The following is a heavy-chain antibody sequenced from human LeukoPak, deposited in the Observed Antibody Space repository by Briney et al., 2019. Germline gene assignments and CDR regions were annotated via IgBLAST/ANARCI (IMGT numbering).Heavy chain of an antibody. D-gene: IGHD3-10*01. CDR2: ISGSGGST. J-gene: IGHJ4*02. V-gene: IGHV3-23*01. CDR1: GFTFSSYA. CDR3: AKDSQWFGELPAFLDY. Sequence: PGGSLRLSCAASGFTFSSYAMSWVRQAPGKGLEWVSAISGSGGSTYYADSVKGRFTISRDNSKNTLYLQMNSLRAEDTAVYYCAKDSQWFGELPAFLDYWGQGTLVTVSS.